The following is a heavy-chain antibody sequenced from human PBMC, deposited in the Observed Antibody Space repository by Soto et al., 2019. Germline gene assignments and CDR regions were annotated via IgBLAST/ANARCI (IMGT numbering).Heavy chain of an antibody. Sequence: QIELVQSGAEVTKSGASVKVSCKTSGYTFAEFYVHWVRQVPGQGLEWMGGIIPNFDTPNYAQKFQDRVTIIADESTSTVYMELRSLRSNDTAVYYCAVAMVREILIFESSGMHVWGQGTTVIVSS. D-gene: IGHD3-10*01. CDR2: IIPNFDTP. CDR1: GYTFAEFY. J-gene: IGHJ6*02. CDR3: AVAMVREILIFESSGMHV. V-gene: IGHV1-69*13.